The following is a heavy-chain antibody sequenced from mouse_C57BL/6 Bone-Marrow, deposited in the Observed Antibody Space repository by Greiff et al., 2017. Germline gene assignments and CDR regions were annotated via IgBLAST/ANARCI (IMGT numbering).Heavy chain of an antibody. Sequence: QVQLQQPGAELVKPGASVKMSCKASGYTFTSSWITWVKQRPGQGLEWIGDIYPGSGSTNYNEKFKSKATLVVDTSSSPAYMQLSSLTSEDSAVYYCAREDYCGSSDDYWGQGTTLTVSS. D-gene: IGHD1-1*01. CDR2: IYPGSGST. J-gene: IGHJ2*01. CDR1: GYTFTSSW. CDR3: AREDYCGSSDDY. V-gene: IGHV1-55*01.